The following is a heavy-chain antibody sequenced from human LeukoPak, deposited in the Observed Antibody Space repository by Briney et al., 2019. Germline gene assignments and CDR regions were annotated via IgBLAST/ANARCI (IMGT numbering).Heavy chain of an antibody. J-gene: IGHJ4*01. CDR1: GFTFNLFS. CDR2: TSHDESNK. D-gene: IGHD3-9*01. V-gene: IGHV3-30*03. CDR3: ARSRLGLWLSVIDY. Sequence: GGSLRLSCEASGFTFNLFSMHWIRQTPGKGLEWVSATSHDESNKLYADSVKGRFTISRDNSRDTVYLQMINLRLDDAGIYYCARSRLGLWLSVIDYWGQGSLVTVSA.